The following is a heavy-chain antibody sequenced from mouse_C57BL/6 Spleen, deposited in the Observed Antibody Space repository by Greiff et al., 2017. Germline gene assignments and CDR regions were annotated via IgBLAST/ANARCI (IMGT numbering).Heavy chain of an antibody. J-gene: IGHJ2*01. V-gene: IGHV1-69*01. D-gene: IGHD2-4*01. Sequence: QVQLQQPGAELVMPGASVKLSCKASGYTFPSYWMHWVKQRPGQGLEWIGEIDPSDSYTNYNQKFKGKSTLTVDKSSSTAYMQLSSLTSEDSAVYYCARSGDYDGFDYWGQGTTLTVSS. CDR2: IDPSDSYT. CDR3: ARSGDYDGFDY. CDR1: GYTFPSYW.